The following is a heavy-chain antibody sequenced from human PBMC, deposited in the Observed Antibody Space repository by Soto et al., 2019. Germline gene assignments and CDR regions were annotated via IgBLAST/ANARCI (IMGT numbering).Heavy chain of an antibody. CDR2: TYYRSKWYN. CDR1: GDSVSSNSAA. D-gene: IGHD3-10*01. V-gene: IGHV6-1*01. Sequence: PSPTLSLTCAISGDSVSSNSAAWNWIRQSPSRGLEWLGRTYYRSKWYNDYAVSVKSRITINPDTSKNQFSLQLNSVTPEDTAVYYCARSWFGFIDYYYYGMDVWGQGTTVTVSS. CDR3: ARSWFGFIDYYYYGMDV. J-gene: IGHJ6*02.